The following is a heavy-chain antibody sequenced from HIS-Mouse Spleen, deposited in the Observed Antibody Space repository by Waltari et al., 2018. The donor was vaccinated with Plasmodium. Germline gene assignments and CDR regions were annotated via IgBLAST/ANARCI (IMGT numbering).Heavy chain of an antibody. V-gene: IGHV4-31*03. J-gene: IGHJ3*02. CDR1: GGSISSGGYY. Sequence: LSPGLVKPSQTLSLTCTVSGGSISSGGYYWSWIRQHPGKGLEWIGYIYYSGSTYYNPSLKSRVTISVDTSKNQFSLKLSSVTAADTAVYYCARVSPPANWGALNAFDIWGQGTMVTVSS. CDR2: IYYSGST. CDR3: ARVSPPANWGALNAFDI. D-gene: IGHD7-27*01.